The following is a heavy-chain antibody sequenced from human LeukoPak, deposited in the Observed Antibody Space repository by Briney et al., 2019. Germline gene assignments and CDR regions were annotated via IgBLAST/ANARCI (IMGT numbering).Heavy chain of an antibody. CDR1: GGSISSYY. Sequence: LSLTCTVSGGSISSYYWSWIRQAPGKGLEWVSCVSSSSGTLSYADSVKGRFTISRDNAKNSLYLQMNSLRAEDTAVYYCARDREYSSSSYIDYWGQGTLVTVSS. CDR3: ARDREYSSSSYIDY. D-gene: IGHD6-6*01. CDR2: VSSSSGTL. J-gene: IGHJ4*02. V-gene: IGHV3-11*04.